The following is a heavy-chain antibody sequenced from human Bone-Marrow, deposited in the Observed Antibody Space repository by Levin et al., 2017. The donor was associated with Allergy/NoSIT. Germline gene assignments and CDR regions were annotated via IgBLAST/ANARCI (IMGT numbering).Heavy chain of an antibody. CDR2: IFSNDEK. D-gene: IGHD5-18*01. CDR1: GFLVSDPRMG. J-gene: IGHJ4*02. CDR3: ARVDTTLGEFDY. Sequence: SGPTLVKPTETLTLTCTVSGFLVSDPRMGVSWIRQPPGKALEWLAHIFSNDEKSYTTSLKSRLTISKDTSRSQVVLKVTNVDTLDTATYYCARVDTTLGEFDYWGQGTLVTVSS. V-gene: IGHV2-26*01.